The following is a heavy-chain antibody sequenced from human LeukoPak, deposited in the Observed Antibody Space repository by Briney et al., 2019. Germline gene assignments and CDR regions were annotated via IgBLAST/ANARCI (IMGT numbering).Heavy chain of an antibody. Sequence: GESLKISCKGSGYSFTSYWIGWVRQVPGKGLEWMGIIYPGDSDTRYSPSFQGQVTISADKSISTAYVQWSSLKASDTAMYYCARLGDYGGNSGPYYYYYYYMDVWGKGTTVTISS. CDR3: ARLGDYGGNSGPYYYYYYYMDV. CDR2: IYPGDSDT. V-gene: IGHV5-51*01. CDR1: GYSFTSYW. D-gene: IGHD4-23*01. J-gene: IGHJ6*03.